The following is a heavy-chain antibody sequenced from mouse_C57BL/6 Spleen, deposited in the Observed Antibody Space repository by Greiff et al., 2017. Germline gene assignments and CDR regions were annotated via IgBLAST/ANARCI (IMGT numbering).Heavy chain of an antibody. CDR2: ISSGSSTI. CDR3: ARRNYYGSSYWYFEV. Sequence: EVQLVESGGGLVKPGGSLKLSCAASGFTFSDYGMHWVRQAPEKGLEWVAYISSGSSTIYYADTVKGRFTISSDNAKNTLFLQMTSLRSEDTAMYYCARRNYYGSSYWYFEVWGTGTTVTVSS. D-gene: IGHD1-1*01. CDR1: GFTFSDYG. J-gene: IGHJ1*03. V-gene: IGHV5-17*01.